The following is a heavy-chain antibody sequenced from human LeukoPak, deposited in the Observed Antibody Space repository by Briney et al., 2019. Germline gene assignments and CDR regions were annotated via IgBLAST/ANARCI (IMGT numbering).Heavy chain of an antibody. CDR2: ISGSGGST. J-gene: IGHJ4*02. Sequence: GASLRLSCAASGFTFSSYAMSWVRQAPGKGLEWVSAISGSGGSTYYADSVKGRFTISRDNPKNTLYLQMNSLRAEDTAVYYCAKDDSSGYYYFDYWGQGTLVTVSS. CDR1: GFTFSSYA. V-gene: IGHV3-23*01. CDR3: AKDDSSGYYYFDY. D-gene: IGHD3-22*01.